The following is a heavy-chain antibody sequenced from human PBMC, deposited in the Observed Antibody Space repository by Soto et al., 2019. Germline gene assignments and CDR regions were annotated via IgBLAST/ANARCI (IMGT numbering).Heavy chain of an antibody. Sequence: SETLSLTCAVYGGSFSGYYWSWIRQPPGKGLEWIGEINHSGSTNYNPSLKSRVTISVDTSKNQFSLKLSSVTAADTAVYYCARGTRWLQFKSTDYWGQGTLVTVSS. CDR2: INHSGST. CDR1: GGSFSGYY. CDR3: ARGTRWLQFKSTDY. D-gene: IGHD5-12*01. V-gene: IGHV4-34*01. J-gene: IGHJ4*02.